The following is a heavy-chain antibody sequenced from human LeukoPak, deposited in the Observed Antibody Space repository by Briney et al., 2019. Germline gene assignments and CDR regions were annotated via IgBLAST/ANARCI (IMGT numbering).Heavy chain of an antibody. J-gene: IGHJ4*02. Sequence: SETLSLTCNVSGGPINSNIYYWAWVRQPPGKGLEWIGSIYYSGSTYYNPSLKSRVTISADTSQNQFSLKLSSVTAADTAVYYCASRKLGNDYWGQGTLVTVSS. CDR1: GGPINSNIYY. D-gene: IGHD7-27*01. V-gene: IGHV4-39*07. CDR2: IYYSGST. CDR3: ASRKLGNDY.